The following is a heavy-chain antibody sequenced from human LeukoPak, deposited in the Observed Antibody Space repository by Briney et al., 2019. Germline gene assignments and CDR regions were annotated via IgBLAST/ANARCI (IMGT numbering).Heavy chain of an antibody. Sequence: ASVTVSCTASGYTFTSYSMNWVRQAPGQGLEDMGWINANTGNPTYAQGFTGRFVFSLDTSVSTAYLQISSLKAEDTAVYYCARDFPARDWFFDLWGRGTLVTVSS. V-gene: IGHV7-4-1*02. CDR3: ARDFPARDWFFDL. CDR1: GYTFTSYS. CDR2: INANTGNP. J-gene: IGHJ2*01.